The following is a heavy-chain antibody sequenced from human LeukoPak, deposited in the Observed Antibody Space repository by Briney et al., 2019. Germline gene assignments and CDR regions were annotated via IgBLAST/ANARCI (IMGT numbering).Heavy chain of an antibody. V-gene: IGHV4-4*07. D-gene: IGHD3-16*02. Sequence: PSETLSLTCTVSGGSISSYYWSWIRQPAGKGLEWIGRIYTSGSTNYNPSLKSRVTMSGDTSKNQFSLKLSSVTAADTAVYYCSATPAYYDYFWGSYRYYYFDYWGQGTLVTVSS. CDR1: GGSISSYY. J-gene: IGHJ4*02. CDR2: IYTSGST. CDR3: SATPAYYDYFWGSYRYYYFDY.